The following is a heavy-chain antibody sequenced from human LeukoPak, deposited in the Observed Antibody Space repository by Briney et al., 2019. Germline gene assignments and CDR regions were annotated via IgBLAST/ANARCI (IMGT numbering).Heavy chain of an antibody. CDR2: IYYSGST. J-gene: IGHJ4*02. V-gene: IGHV4-59*08. Sequence: NPSETLSLTCSVSGGSISNYYWSWIRQPPGKGLEWIGYIYYSGSTNYNPSLKSRVTISVDTSKNQFSLKLTSVTAADTAVYYCARHFRPGGGTPVFDYWGQGTLVTVSS. CDR3: ARHFRPGGGTPVFDY. CDR1: GGSISNYY. D-gene: IGHD2-15*01.